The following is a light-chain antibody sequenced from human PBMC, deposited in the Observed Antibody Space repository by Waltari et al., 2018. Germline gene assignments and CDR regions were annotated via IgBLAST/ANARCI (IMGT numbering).Light chain of an antibody. CDR3: QQYNNWPPPYA. V-gene: IGKV3-15*01. J-gene: IGKJ2*01. CDR1: QSVSTF. CDR2: GTV. Sequence: ETVLTQSPAILSVSPGEVVTLSCRASQSVSTFLAWYQQKPGQAPRLLIYGTVTRATGVSARFSGSGYGTEFTLTITNLQSEDSAVYYCQQYNNWPPPYAFGQGTKLEIK.